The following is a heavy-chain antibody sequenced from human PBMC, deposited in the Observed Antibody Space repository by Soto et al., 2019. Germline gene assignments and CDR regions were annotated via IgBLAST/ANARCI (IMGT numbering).Heavy chain of an antibody. Sequence: GGSLRLSCAASGFTFSSYSMNWARQAPGKGLEWVSYISIGSTTIFYADSVKGRFTISRDNAKNSLYLQMNSLRDEDTAVYYCARDNGMAGSFDPWGQGTLVTVSS. J-gene: IGHJ5*02. CDR2: ISIGSTTI. D-gene: IGHD2-8*01. V-gene: IGHV3-48*02. CDR3: ARDNGMAGSFDP. CDR1: GFTFSSYS.